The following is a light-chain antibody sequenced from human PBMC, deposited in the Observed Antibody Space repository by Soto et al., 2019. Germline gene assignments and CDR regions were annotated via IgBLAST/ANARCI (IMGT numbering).Light chain of an antibody. J-gene: IGKJ4*01. CDR3: QQYGSSPLT. Sequence: EIVLTQSPGTLSLSPGERATLSCRASQSVSSSYLAWYQQKPGQAPRLLIYGASSRATGIPDRCSGSGSGTAFTLTISRLEPEDFAVYYCQQYGSSPLTFGGGTKVEIK. V-gene: IGKV3-20*01. CDR2: GAS. CDR1: QSVSSSY.